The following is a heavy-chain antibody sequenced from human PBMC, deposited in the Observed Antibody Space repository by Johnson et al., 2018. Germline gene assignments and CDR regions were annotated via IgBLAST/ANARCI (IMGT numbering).Heavy chain of an antibody. D-gene: IGHD3-10*01. Sequence: VQLVESGGGVVQPGRSLGLSCEVSGFFFNDFGMHWVRQVPGKGPEWVAVISYNGNDEYYADSVKGRFTISRDNSKNTLYLQMNSLRAEDTAMYYCVRDSPGLRDDFDLWGQGAMVTVSS. J-gene: IGHJ3*01. CDR2: ISYNGNDE. V-gene: IGHV3-30*03. CDR3: VRDSPGLRDDFDL. CDR1: GFFFNDFG.